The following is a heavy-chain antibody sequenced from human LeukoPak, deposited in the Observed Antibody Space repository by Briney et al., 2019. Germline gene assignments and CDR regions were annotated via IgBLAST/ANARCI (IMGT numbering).Heavy chain of an antibody. CDR3: ATEIAARTDY. J-gene: IGHJ4*02. Sequence: GGSLRLSCAASGFTFSSYGMHWVRQAPGKGLEWVAVISYDGSNKYYADSVKGRFTISRDNSKNTLYLQMNSLRAEDTAVYYCATEIAARTDYWGQGTLVTVSS. CDR1: GFTFSSYG. D-gene: IGHD6-6*01. V-gene: IGHV3-30*03. CDR2: ISYDGSNK.